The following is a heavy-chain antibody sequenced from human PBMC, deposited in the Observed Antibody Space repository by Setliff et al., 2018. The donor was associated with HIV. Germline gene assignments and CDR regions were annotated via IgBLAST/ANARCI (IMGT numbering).Heavy chain of an antibody. CDR2: IFTSGST. Sequence: PSETLSLTCTVSGGSISSGSYYWNWIRQPAGKGLEWIGRIFTSGSTNYNPSLKSRVTMSVDTSKNQFSLKLSSVTAADTAVYYCARREGAGKFDYWGQGTLVTVSS. V-gene: IGHV4-61*02. CDR3: ARREGAGKFDY. J-gene: IGHJ4*02. CDR1: GGSISSGSYY.